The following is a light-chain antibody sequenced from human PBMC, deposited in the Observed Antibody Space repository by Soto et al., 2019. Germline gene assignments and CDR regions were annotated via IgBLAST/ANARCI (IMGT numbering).Light chain of an antibody. CDR1: SRDVGGYNY. J-gene: IGLJ1*01. CDR2: DVS. Sequence: QSGLTQPAPVSGFPGHSITISCTGTSRDVGGYNYVSWYQQHPGKAPKLMIYDVSNRPSGVSNRFSGSKSGNTASLTISGLQAEDEADYYCSSYTSSSTLNYVFGTGTKVTVL. CDR3: SSYTSSSTLNYV. V-gene: IGLV2-14*01.